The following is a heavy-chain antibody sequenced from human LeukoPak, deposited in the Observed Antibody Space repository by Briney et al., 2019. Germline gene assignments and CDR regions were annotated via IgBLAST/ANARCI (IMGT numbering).Heavy chain of an antibody. CDR2: IASDGSST. J-gene: IGHJ4*02. CDR1: GCTFSSYW. D-gene: IGHD4-23*01. V-gene: IGHV3-74*01. CDR3: ARGRPHGNDY. Sequence: GGSLRLSCAASGCTFSSYWMNWVRQAPGKGLVWVSRIASDGSSTTYADSVKGRFSISRDNAKNTLYLQMNSLRVEDTAVYYCARGRPHGNDYWGQGTLVTVSS.